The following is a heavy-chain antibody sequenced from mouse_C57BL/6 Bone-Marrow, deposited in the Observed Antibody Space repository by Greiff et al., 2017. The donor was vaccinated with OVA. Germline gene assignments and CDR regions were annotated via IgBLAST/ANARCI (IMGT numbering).Heavy chain of an antibody. CDR3: ARRCYSAMDY. V-gene: IGHV1-50*01. Sequence: QVQLKQSGPELVKPGASVKLSCKASGYTFTSYWMQWVKQRPGQGLEWIGEIDPSDSYTNYNQKFKGKATLTVDTSSSTAYMQLSSLTSEDSAVYYCARRCYSAMDYWGQGTSVTVSS. CDR1: GYTFTSYW. CDR2: IDPSDSYT. J-gene: IGHJ4*01.